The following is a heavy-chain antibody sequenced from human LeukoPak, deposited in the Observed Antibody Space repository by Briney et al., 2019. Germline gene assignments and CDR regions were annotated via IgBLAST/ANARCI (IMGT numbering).Heavy chain of an antibody. CDR3: ARTLYYYDSSGYSSYY. Sequence: PGGSLRLSCAASGFIFSDYYMSWIRQAPGKGLEWVSYISSSGSTIYYADSVKGRFTISRDNAKNSLYLQMNSLRAEDTAVYYCARTLYYYDSSGYSSYYWGQGTLVTVSS. D-gene: IGHD3-22*01. CDR1: GFIFSDYY. J-gene: IGHJ4*02. CDR2: ISSSGSTI. V-gene: IGHV3-11*01.